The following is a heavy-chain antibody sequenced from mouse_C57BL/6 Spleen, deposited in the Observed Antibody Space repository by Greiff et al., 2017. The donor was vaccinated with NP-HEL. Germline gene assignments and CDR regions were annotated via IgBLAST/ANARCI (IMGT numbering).Heavy chain of an antibody. Sequence: QVQLKQPGAELVRPGSSVKLSCKASGYTFTSYWMHWVKQRPIQGLEWIGNIDPSDSETHYNQKFKDKATLTVDKSSSTAYMQLSSLTSEDSAVYYCARWDITTVVARNFDVWGTGTTVTVSS. J-gene: IGHJ1*03. V-gene: IGHV1-52*01. CDR2: IDPSDSET. CDR1: GYTFTSYW. D-gene: IGHD1-1*01. CDR3: ARWDITTVVARNFDV.